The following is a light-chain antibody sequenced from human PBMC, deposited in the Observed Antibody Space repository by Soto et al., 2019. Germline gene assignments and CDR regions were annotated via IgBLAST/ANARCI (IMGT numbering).Light chain of an antibody. V-gene: IGKV3-11*01. CDR2: DAS. CDR3: QHRSNWPLT. CDR1: QSVSSY. J-gene: IGKJ4*01. Sequence: EIVLTQSPATLSLSPGERATLSCRASQSVSSYLGWYQQKPGQAPRLLIYDASNRATGIPARFSGSGSGTDFTLTISSLEPEDFAVYYCQHRSNWPLTFGGVTKVEIK.